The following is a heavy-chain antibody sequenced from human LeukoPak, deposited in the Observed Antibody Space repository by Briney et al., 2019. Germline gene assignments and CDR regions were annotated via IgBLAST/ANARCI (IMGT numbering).Heavy chain of an antibody. CDR3: ARGDHYFDY. V-gene: IGHV4-61*01. J-gene: IGHJ4*02. Sequence: SETLSLTCTVSGYSISSGYYWSWIRQPPGKGLEWIGYIYYSGSTNYNPSLKSRVTISVDTSKNQFSLKLSSVTAADTAVYYCARGDHYFDYWGQGTLVTVSS. CDR1: GYSISSGYY. CDR2: IYYSGST.